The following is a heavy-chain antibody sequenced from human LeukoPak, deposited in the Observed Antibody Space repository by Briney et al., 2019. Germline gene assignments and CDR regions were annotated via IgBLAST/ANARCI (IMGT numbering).Heavy chain of an antibody. D-gene: IGHD6-25*01. CDR3: AREGGFYRPLDY. CDR1: GGSVTSTNW. CDR2: VHLDGRT. J-gene: IGHJ4*02. Sequence: SETLSLTCDVSGGSVTSTNWWTWFRQPPGRGLEWIGEVHLDGRTNYNPSLKSRLVMSADLPENHISLKLTSVTAADTAVYYCAREGGFYRPLDYSGQGTLVTVSS. V-gene: IGHV4-4*02.